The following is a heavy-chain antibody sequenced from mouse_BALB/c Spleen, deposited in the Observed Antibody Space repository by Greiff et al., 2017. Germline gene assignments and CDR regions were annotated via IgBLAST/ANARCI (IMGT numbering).Heavy chain of an antibody. J-gene: IGHJ2*01. D-gene: IGHD1-1*01. V-gene: IGHV1-69*02. CDR3: ASATVDYFDY. CDR2: IDPSDSYT. CDR1: GYTFTSYW. Sequence: QVQLQQPGAELVKPGASVKLSCKASGYTFTSYWMHWVKQRPGQGLEWIGEIDPSDSYTNYNQKFKGKATLTVDKSSSTAYMQLSSLTSEDSAVYYCASATVDYFDYWGQGTTRTVSS.